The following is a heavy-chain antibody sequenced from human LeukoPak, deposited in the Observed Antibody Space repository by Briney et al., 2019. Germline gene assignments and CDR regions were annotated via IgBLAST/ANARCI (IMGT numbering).Heavy chain of an antibody. D-gene: IGHD1-26*01. CDR1: GGSISSYY. V-gene: IGHV4-59*08. CDR3: ARLGGSYESHDAFDI. CDR2: IYYSGST. Sequence: PSETLSLTCTVSGGSISSYYWSWIRQPPGKGLEWIGYIYYSGSTNYNPSLKSRVTISVDTSKNQFSLKLSSVTAADTAVYYCARLGGSYESHDAFDIWGQGTMVTVSS. J-gene: IGHJ3*02.